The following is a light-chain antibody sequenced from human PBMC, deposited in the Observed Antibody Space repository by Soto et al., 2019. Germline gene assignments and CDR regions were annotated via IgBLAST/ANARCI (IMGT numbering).Light chain of an antibody. V-gene: IGLV1-44*01. CDR1: SSNIGSYT. CDR3: SSYAGSYTYV. CDR2: TNN. Sequence: QSVLTQPPSASGTPGQRVTISCSGSSSNIGSYTVNWYQDLPGAAPKVLIYTNNRRPSGVPDRFSGSKSGNTASLTISGLQAEDEADYYCSSYAGSYTYVFATGTKVTVL. J-gene: IGLJ1*01.